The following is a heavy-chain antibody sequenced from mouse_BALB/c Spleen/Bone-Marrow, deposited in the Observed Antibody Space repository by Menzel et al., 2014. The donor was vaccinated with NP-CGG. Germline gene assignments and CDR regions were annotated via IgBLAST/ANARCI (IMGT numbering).Heavy chain of an antibody. Sequence: DVMLVESGGDLVKPGGSLKLSCAASGFTFSSYGMSWVRQTPDKRLEWVATISSGGGYTYYPDSVKGRFTISRDNAKNTLYLQMSSLKSEDTAMYYCARQGNDYAAWFAYWGQGTLVTVSA. CDR1: GFTFSSYG. CDR3: ARQGNDYAAWFAY. D-gene: IGHD2-4*01. CDR2: ISSGGGYT. V-gene: IGHV5-6*02. J-gene: IGHJ3*01.